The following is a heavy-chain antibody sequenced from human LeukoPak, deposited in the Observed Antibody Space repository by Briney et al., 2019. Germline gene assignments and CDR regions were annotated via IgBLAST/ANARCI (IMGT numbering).Heavy chain of an antibody. CDR2: ISSSGSTI. Sequence: PGGSLRLSCAASGFTFSSYEMNWVRQAPGKGLEWVSYISSSGSTIYYADSVKGRFTISRDNAKNSLYLQMNSLRAEDTAVYYCARDGAKYGGYGVYFDYWGQGTLVTVSS. J-gene: IGHJ4*02. CDR1: GFTFSSYE. D-gene: IGHD5-12*01. CDR3: ARDGAKYGGYGVYFDY. V-gene: IGHV3-48*03.